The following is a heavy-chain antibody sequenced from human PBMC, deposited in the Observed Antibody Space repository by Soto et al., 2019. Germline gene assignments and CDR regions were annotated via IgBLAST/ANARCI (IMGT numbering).Heavy chain of an antibody. Sequence: EVQLVESGGGLVQPGRSLRLSCAASGFTFDDYAMHWVRQAPGKGLEWVSGISWNSGSIGYADSVKGRFTISRDNAKNSLYLQMNSLRAEDTALYYCARHPGAGIWYSYFDYWGQGTLVTVSS. D-gene: IGHD6-13*01. CDR1: GFTFDDYA. J-gene: IGHJ4*02. CDR3: ARHPGAGIWYSYFDY. CDR2: ISWNSGSI. V-gene: IGHV3-9*01.